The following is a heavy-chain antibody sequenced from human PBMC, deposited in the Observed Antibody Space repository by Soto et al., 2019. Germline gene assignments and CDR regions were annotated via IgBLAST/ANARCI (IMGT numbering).Heavy chain of an antibody. CDR2: IYKSATT. Sequence: SETLSLTCSVSGDSISSVDYFWAWIRQPPGQALEYIGYIYKSATTYYNPSFESRVAIPLDTSKSQFSLNVTSVTAADTAVYFCARGRYCLTGRCFPNWFDSWGQGTLVTVSS. CDR1: GDSISSVDYF. CDR3: ARGRYCLTGRCFPNWFDS. D-gene: IGHD2-15*01. V-gene: IGHV4-30-4*01. J-gene: IGHJ5*01.